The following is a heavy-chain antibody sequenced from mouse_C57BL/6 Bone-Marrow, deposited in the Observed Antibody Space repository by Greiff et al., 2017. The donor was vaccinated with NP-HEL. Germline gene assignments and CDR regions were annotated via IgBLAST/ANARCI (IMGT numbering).Heavy chain of an antibody. CDR1: GYSITSDY. D-gene: IGHD1-1*01. V-gene: IGHV3-8*01. J-gene: IGHJ2*01. CDR3: ARSDYYGRKDY. CDR2: ISYSGST. Sequence: EVKVVESGPGLAKPSQTLSLTCSVTGYSITSDYWNWIRKFPGNKLEYMGYISYSGSTNYNPSLKSRISITRDTSKNQYYLQLNSETTEDTATYYWARSDYYGRKDYWGQGTTLTVST.